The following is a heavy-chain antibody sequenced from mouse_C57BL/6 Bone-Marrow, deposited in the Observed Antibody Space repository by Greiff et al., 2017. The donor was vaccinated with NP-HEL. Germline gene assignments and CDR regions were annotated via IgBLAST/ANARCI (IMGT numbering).Heavy chain of an antibody. Sequence: EVQVVESGGGLVKPGGSLKLSCAASGFTFSDYGMHWVRQAPEKGLEWVAYISSGSSTIYYADTVKGRFTISRDNAKNTLFLQMTSLRSEDTAMYYCATPYYYGSSYVDWYFDVWGTGTTVTVSS. CDR1: GFTFSDYG. CDR3: ATPYYYGSSYVDWYFDV. J-gene: IGHJ1*03. CDR2: ISSGSSTI. D-gene: IGHD1-1*01. V-gene: IGHV5-17*01.